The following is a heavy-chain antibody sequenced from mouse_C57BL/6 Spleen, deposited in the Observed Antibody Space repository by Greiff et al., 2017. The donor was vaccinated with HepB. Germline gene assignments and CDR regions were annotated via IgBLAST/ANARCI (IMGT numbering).Heavy chain of an antibody. CDR1: GYAFTNYL. Sequence: VKLQESGAELVRPGTSVKVSCKASGYAFTNYLIEWVKQRPGQGLEWIGVINPGSGGTNYNEKFKGKATLTADKSSSTAYMQLSSLTSEDSAVYFCARGGYSNYGAYWGQGTLVTVSA. V-gene: IGHV1-54*01. J-gene: IGHJ3*01. CDR2: INPGSGGT. CDR3: ARGGYSNYGAY. D-gene: IGHD2-5*01.